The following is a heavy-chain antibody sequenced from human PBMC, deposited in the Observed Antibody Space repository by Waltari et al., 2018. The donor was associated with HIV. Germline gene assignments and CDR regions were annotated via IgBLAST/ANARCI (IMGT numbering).Heavy chain of an antibody. Sequence: QVQLQESGPGLVKPSETLSLTCTVSGGSISSYYWSCIRQPPGQGLEWIGYIYYSGSTNYNPSLKSRVTISVDTSKNQFSLKLSSVTAADTAVYYCARSWQYYDSSGLLNSQFDYWGQGILVTVSS. CDR3: ARSWQYYDSSGLLNSQFDY. V-gene: IGHV4-59*01. CDR2: IYYSGST. J-gene: IGHJ4*02. CDR1: GGSISSYY. D-gene: IGHD3-22*01.